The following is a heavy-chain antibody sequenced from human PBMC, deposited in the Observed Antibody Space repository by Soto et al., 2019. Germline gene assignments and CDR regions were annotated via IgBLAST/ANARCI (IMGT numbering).Heavy chain of an antibody. Sequence: ASVKVSCKASGYTFTSYGISWARQAPGQGLEWMGWISAYNGNTNYAQKLQGRVTMTTDTSTSTAYMELRSLRSDDTAVYYCARVGSGYYSYYFDYWGQGTLVTVSS. CDR1: GYTFTSYG. CDR2: ISAYNGNT. V-gene: IGHV1-18*01. J-gene: IGHJ4*02. D-gene: IGHD3-22*01. CDR3: ARVGSGYYSYYFDY.